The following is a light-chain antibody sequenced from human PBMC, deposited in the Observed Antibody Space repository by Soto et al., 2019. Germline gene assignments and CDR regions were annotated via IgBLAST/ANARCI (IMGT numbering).Light chain of an antibody. CDR2: DNN. J-gene: IGLJ2*01. V-gene: IGLV1-51*01. CDR1: SANIAGNY. Sequence: QSVLTQPPSVSAAPGQRIAISCSGSSANIAGNYVSWFQQFPGAAPRLLIYDNNKRPPGIPDRCSASKSGTSANLDITGLQTGDEADYYCATWDHSRSAEVFGGGTKLTVL. CDR3: ATWDHSRSAEV.